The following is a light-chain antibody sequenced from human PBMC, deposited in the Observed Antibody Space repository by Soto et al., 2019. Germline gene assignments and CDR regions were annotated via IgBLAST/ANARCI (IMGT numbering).Light chain of an antibody. CDR3: GLYAIEETVV. J-gene: IGLJ2*01. CDR1: KEVASYNR. Sequence: QSALTQPPSVSGSPGQSVTISCTGTKEVASYNRFSWYQQTPGTSPKLLIYDVTKRASRTSNRFSGSKAGNTASLTISGLHSDDEGDYYCGLYAIEETVVLGGGTKLTVL. V-gene: IGLV2-18*01. CDR2: DVT.